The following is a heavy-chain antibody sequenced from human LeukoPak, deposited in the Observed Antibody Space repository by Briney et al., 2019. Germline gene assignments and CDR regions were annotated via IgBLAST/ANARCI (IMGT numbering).Heavy chain of an antibody. V-gene: IGHV4-39*01. Sequence: SETLSLTCTVSGGSISSSSYYWGWIRQPPGKGLEWIGRIYYSGSTYYNPSLKSRVTISVDTSKNQFSLKLSSVTAADTAVYYCASLLYDYVWGSYHTDYWGQGTLVTVSS. D-gene: IGHD3-16*02. CDR1: GGSISSSSYY. J-gene: IGHJ4*02. CDR3: ASLLYDYVWGSYHTDY. CDR2: IYYSGST.